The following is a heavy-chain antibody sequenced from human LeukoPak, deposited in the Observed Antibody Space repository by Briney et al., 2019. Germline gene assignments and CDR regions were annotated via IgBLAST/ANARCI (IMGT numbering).Heavy chain of an antibody. J-gene: IGHJ3*02. D-gene: IGHD3-10*01. CDR3: ARDKIVRAAHDAFDI. CDR2: IYYTGST. V-gene: IGHV4-39*07. CDR1: GGSITSSTYY. Sequence: SKTLSLTCTVSGGSITSSTYYWGWIRQPPGKGLEWIGSIYYTGSTYYNPSLKSRVTISIDTSKNQFSLNLTSVTAADTAVYFCARDKIVRAAHDAFDIWGQGTMVTVSS.